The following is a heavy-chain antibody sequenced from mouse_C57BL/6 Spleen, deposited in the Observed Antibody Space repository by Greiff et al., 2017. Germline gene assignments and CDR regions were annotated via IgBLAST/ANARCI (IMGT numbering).Heavy chain of an antibody. D-gene: IGHD2-5*01. J-gene: IGHJ3*01. Sequence: DVKLQESGPGLVKPSQSLSLTCSVTGYSITSGYYWNWIRQFPGNKLEWMGYISYDGSNNYNPSLKNRISITRDTSKNQFFLKLNAVTTEDTATYYCARDPYSNYEGFAYWGQGTLVTVSA. CDR1: GYSITSGYY. CDR2: ISYDGSN. V-gene: IGHV3-6*01. CDR3: ARDPYSNYEGFAY.